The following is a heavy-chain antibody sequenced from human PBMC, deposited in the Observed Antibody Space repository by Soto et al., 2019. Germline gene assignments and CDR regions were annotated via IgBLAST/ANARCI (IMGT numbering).Heavy chain of an antibody. V-gene: IGHV1-46*01. CDR1: GYTFTSYY. D-gene: IGHD1-7*01. J-gene: IGHJ6*02. Sequence: ASVKVSCKASGYTFTSYYMHWVRQAPGQGLEWMGIINPSGGSTSYAQKFQGRVTMTRDTSTSTVYMELSSLRSEDTAVYYCVRGSLITGTTGPYYYGMDVWGQGTTVTVSS. CDR3: VRGSLITGTTGPYYYGMDV. CDR2: INPSGGST.